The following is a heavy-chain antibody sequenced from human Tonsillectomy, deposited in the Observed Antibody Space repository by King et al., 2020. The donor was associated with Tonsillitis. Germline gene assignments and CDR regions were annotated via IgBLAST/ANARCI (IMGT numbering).Heavy chain of an antibody. Sequence: LQLQESGPGLVKPSETLSLTCTVSGGSISSSTYYSGWIRQPPGKGLEWIGNVYHSGSTAYNPSLKSRINISIDTSKNQFSLRLSSVTAADTAVYYCARAPDYGDNTRYFDLWGRGTLVTVSS. CDR2: VYHSGST. CDR3: ARAPDYGDNTRYFDL. CDR1: GGSISSSTYY. V-gene: IGHV4-39*01. D-gene: IGHD4-17*01. J-gene: IGHJ2*01.